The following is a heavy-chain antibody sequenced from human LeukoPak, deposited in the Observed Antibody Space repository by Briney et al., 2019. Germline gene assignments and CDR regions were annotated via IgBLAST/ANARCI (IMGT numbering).Heavy chain of an antibody. CDR2: IDPSDSYT. CDR3: ARTHCSSTRCYEGDNWFDP. J-gene: IGHJ5*02. D-gene: IGHD2-2*01. V-gene: IGHV5-10-1*01. CDR1: GYSFTSYW. Sequence: GESLRISCKGSGYSFTSYWISWVRQMPGKGLEWMGRIDPSDSYTNYSPSFQGHVTISADKSISTAYLQWSSLKASDTAMYYCARTHCSSTRCYEGDNWFDPWGQGTLVTVSS.